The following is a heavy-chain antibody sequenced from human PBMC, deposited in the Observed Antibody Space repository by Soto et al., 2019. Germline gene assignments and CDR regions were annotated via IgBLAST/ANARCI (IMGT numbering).Heavy chain of an antibody. CDR2: ISTYNGDT. CDR3: ARAGAAPYYYYGMDV. Sequence: GASVKVSCTASGYTFTNFGISWVRQATGQGLEWMGWISTYNGDTNDAPKFQDRVTMTSDTSTSTVYMELRSLRSDDTAVYYCARAGAAPYYYYGMDVWGQGTRVTVSS. J-gene: IGHJ6*02. D-gene: IGHD2-15*01. V-gene: IGHV1-18*01. CDR1: GYTFTNFG.